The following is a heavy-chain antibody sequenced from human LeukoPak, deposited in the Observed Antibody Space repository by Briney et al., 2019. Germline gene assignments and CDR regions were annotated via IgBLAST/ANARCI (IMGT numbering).Heavy chain of an antibody. CDR2: IYYSGST. Sequence: SETLSLTCTVSGGSISSYYWSWIRQPPGKGLEWIGYIYYSGSTNYNPSLQSRVTISVHTSKNQFSLKLSSVTAADTAVYYCARVMGGSYSTLLDYWGQGTLVTVSS. CDR1: GGSISSYY. D-gene: IGHD1-26*01. V-gene: IGHV4-59*01. J-gene: IGHJ4*02. CDR3: ARVMGGSYSTLLDY.